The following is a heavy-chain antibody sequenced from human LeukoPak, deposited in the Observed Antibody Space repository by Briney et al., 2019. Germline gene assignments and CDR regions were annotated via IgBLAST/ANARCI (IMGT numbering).Heavy chain of an antibody. CDR2: ISGYDGNA. V-gene: IGHV1-18*01. CDR3: ARDQWEPHFDY. D-gene: IGHD1-26*01. CDR1: GYKSTSYG. Sequence: ASVKVSCKTSGYKSTSYGISWVRQAPGQGLEWMGRISGYDGNAEYVEKFQGRVTMTTDTSTNTGYMEVRSLRSDDTAVYCCARDQWEPHFDYWGQGTLVIVSS. J-gene: IGHJ4*02.